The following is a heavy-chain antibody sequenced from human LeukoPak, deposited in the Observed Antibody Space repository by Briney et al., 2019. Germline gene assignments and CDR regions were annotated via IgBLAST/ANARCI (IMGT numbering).Heavy chain of an antibody. V-gene: IGHV4-39*01. CDR2: IFYSGTT. D-gene: IGHD2/OR15-2a*01. Sequence: SETLSLTCTVSGGSISSSGYYWGWIRQPPGKGLEWIGSIFYSGTTYYNPSLKGRVTISVDTSKNQFSLKLSSVTAADTAVYYCASTILGKGSAFDIWGQGTMVTVSS. CDR3: ASTILGKGSAFDI. CDR1: GGSISSSGYY. J-gene: IGHJ3*02.